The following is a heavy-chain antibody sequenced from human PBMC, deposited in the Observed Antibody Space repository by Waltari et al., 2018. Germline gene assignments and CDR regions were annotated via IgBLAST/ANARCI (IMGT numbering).Heavy chain of an antibody. Sequence: EVRLEESGGGLVKPGGSLRLSCAASVFAFSIYWMHWVRQAPGKGLVWVSRIDDDGSGTTYADSVMGRFTISRDNAKNTVYLEMNSLRAEDTAVYYCSRSPAGYSRSDYWGQGTLVTVSS. CDR2: IDDDGSGT. CDR1: VFAFSIYW. D-gene: IGHD5-18*01. V-gene: IGHV3-74*01. CDR3: SRSPAGYSRSDY. J-gene: IGHJ4*02.